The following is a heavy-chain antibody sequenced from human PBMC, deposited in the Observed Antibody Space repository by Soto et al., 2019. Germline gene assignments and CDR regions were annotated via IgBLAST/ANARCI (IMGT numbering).Heavy chain of an antibody. Sequence: PGGSLRLSCAASGFTFSNYGMHWVRQAPGKGLEWVAVIWFDESYEYYADSVKGRFTISRENSKNTLYLHMNSLRAEDTAVYYCARDDIPGRGVSIYGMEVWGQGTTVTVPS. CDR3: ARDDIPGRGVSIYGMEV. J-gene: IGHJ6*02. CDR2: IWFDESYE. CDR1: GFTFSNYG. D-gene: IGHD6-19*01. V-gene: IGHV3-33*01.